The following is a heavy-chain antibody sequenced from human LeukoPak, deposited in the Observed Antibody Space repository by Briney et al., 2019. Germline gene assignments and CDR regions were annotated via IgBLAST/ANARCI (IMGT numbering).Heavy chain of an antibody. CDR2: IYHSGST. D-gene: IGHD2-21*02. Sequence: SETLSLTCAVSGGSISSGGYSWSWIRQPPGKGLEWIGYIYHSGSTYYNPSLKSRVTISVDRSKNQFSLKLSSVTAADTAVYYCARGLTVVTALYDYWGQGTLVTVSS. V-gene: IGHV4-30-2*01. J-gene: IGHJ4*02. CDR1: GGSISSGGYS. CDR3: ARGLTVVTALYDY.